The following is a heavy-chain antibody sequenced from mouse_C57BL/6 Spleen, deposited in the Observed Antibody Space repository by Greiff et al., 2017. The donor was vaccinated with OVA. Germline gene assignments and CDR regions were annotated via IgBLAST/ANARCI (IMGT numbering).Heavy chain of an antibody. CDR3: ARSYYYGSSPYWYIDV. CDR2: INPNYGTT. Sequence: VQLQQSGPELVKPGASVKISCKASGYSFTDYNMNWVKQSNGKSLEWIGVINPNYGTTSYNQKFKGKATLTVDQSSSTAYMQLNSLTSEDSAVYYCARSYYYGSSPYWYIDVWGTGTTVTVSS. V-gene: IGHV1-39*01. D-gene: IGHD1-1*01. CDR1: GYSFTDYN. J-gene: IGHJ1*03.